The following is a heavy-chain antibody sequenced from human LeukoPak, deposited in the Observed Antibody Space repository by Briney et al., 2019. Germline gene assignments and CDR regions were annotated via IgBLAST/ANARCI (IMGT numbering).Heavy chain of an antibody. V-gene: IGHV4-59*01. Sequence: PSETLSLTCTVSGGSIRGYYWSWIRQPPGKRLEWIGYIYYSGSTNYNPSLKSRVTISVDTSKNQFSLKLSSVTAADTAVYYCARELGYCSGGGCYRYGFDPWGQGTLVTVSS. CDR2: IYYSGST. D-gene: IGHD2-15*01. CDR3: ARELGYCSGGGCYRYGFDP. J-gene: IGHJ5*02. CDR1: GGSIRGYY.